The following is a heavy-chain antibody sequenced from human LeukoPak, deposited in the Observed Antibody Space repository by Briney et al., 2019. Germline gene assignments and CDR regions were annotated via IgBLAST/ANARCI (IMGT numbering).Heavy chain of an antibody. CDR1: VLTFCRYA. CDR3: AKVKEIAVAVYDAFDI. D-gene: IGHD6-19*01. V-gene: IGHV3-23*01. CDR2: ISGSGGNK. J-gene: IGHJ3*02. Sequence: GRSLRLSRALSVLTFCRYAVSCVPGAPGKGLKGGSAISGSGGNKYYTDSLERRFTISRDNTKNTLYLQMNSLRAEDTAVYYCAKVKEIAVAVYDAFDICGQGTMATAS.